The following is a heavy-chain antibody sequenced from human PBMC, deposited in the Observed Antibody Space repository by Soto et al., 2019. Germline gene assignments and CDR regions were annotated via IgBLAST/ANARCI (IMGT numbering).Heavy chain of an antibody. V-gene: IGHV4-39*01. J-gene: IGHJ3*02. D-gene: IGHD3-22*01. CDR2: IYYSGST. Sequence: SETLSLTCTVSGGSISSSSYYWGWIRQPPGKGLEWIGSIYYSGSTYYNPSLKSRVTISVDTSKNQFSLKLSSVTAADTAVYYCARPYYYDSSGYLGAFDIWGQGTMVTVSS. CDR3: ARPYYYDSSGYLGAFDI. CDR1: GGSISSSSYY.